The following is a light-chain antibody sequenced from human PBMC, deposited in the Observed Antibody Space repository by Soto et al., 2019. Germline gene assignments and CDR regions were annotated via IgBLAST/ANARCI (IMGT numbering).Light chain of an antibody. Sequence: DIVMTQSPDSLAVSLGERATINCKSSQTVLYSSNNKNYLAWYQQKPGQPPKLLIYWASTRESGVPDRFSGSGSGTEFTLPIRSLQAEDVAIYFCQQYYSAPLTFGGGTKVEIK. CDR2: WAS. J-gene: IGKJ4*01. CDR1: QTVLYSSNNKNY. V-gene: IGKV4-1*01. CDR3: QQYYSAPLT.